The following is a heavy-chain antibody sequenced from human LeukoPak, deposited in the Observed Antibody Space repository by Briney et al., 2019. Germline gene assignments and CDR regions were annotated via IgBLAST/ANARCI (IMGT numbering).Heavy chain of an antibody. CDR2: IYYSGST. V-gene: IGHV4-39*07. CDR3: ARDHGYGSGSYPGY. CDR1: GGSISSSSYY. J-gene: IGHJ4*02. Sequence: SETLSLTCTVSGGSISSSSYYWGWIRQPPGKGLEWIGSIYYSGSTYYNPSLKSRVTISVDTSKNHFSLKLSSVTAADTAVYYCARDHGYGSGSYPGYWGQGTLVTVSS. D-gene: IGHD1-26*01.